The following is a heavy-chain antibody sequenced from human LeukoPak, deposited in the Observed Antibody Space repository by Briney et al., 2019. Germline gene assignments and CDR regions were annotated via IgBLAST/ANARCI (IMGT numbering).Heavy chain of an antibody. CDR1: GGTFSSYA. CDR3: ASGPVVTASTLNIDWYFDL. CDR2: IIPIFGTA. Sequence: SVKVSCKASGGTFSSYAISWVRQAPGQGLEWMGGIIPIFGTANYAQKFQGRVTITTDESTSTAYMELSSLRSEDTAVYYCASGPVVTASTLNIDWYFDLWGRGTLVTVSS. J-gene: IGHJ2*01. V-gene: IGHV1-69*05. D-gene: IGHD2-21*02.